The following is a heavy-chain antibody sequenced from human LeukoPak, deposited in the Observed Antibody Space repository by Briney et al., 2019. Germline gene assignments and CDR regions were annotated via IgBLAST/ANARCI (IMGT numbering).Heavy chain of an antibody. CDR2: IYYSGST. Sequence: SETLSLTCTVSGGSINSSSYSWGWIRQPPGKGLEWIGSIYYSGSTYYNPSLKSRVTISVDTSKNQFSLKLSSVTAADTAVYYCARPHYGDYSNYAFDPWGQGTLVTVSS. CDR3: ARPHYGDYSNYAFDP. V-gene: IGHV4-39*01. CDR1: GGSINSSSYS. D-gene: IGHD4-11*01. J-gene: IGHJ5*02.